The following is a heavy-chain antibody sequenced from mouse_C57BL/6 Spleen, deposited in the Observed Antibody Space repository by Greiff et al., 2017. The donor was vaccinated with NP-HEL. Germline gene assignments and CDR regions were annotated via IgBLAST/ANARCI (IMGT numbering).Heavy chain of an antibody. CDR2: ISSGSSTI. D-gene: IGHD2-4*01. Sequence: DVMLVESGGGLVKPGGSLKLSCAASGFTFSDYGMHWVRQAPEKGLEWVAYISSGSSTIYYADTVKGRFTISRDNAKNTLFLQMTSLRSEDTAMYYCARPFYDYDVWFAYWGQGTLVTVSA. J-gene: IGHJ3*01. CDR3: ARPFYDYDVWFAY. CDR1: GFTFSDYG. V-gene: IGHV5-17*01.